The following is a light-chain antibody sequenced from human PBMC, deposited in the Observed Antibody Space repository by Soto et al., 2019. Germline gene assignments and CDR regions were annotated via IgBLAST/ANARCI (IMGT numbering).Light chain of an antibody. J-gene: IGKJ1*01. CDR3: QQGYSTPWT. V-gene: IGKV1-5*03. CDR1: QTISSW. CDR2: KAS. Sequence: DIQMTQSPSTLSGSVGDRVTITCRASQTISSWLAWYQQKPGKAPKLLIYKASTLKSGVPSRFSASGSGTDFTLTLNSLQPKDFATYYCQQGYSTPWTFGQGTKVDIK.